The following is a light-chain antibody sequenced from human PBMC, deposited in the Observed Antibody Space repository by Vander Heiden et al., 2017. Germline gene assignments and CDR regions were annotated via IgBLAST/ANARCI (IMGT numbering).Light chain of an antibody. V-gene: IGLV3-27*01. Sequence: SYDLTQPSPVSVSPGQPARTTRSGDVLAKKYARWFQQKPGQAPVLVIYKASERPSGIPERFSGSSSGTTVTLTISGAQVEEEADYYCYSAADNKGVFGGGTKLTVL. CDR2: KAS. CDR3: YSAADNKGV. CDR1: VLAKKY. J-gene: IGLJ3*02.